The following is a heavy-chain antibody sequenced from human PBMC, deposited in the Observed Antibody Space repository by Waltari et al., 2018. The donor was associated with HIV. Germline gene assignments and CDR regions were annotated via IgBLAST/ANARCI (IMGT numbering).Heavy chain of an antibody. CDR3: ATSRTFDY. J-gene: IGHJ4*02. Sequence: EVQLVESGGGLVQPGVSLSLSCAASGFTFRSYWVSWVRQAPGKGLEWVANVKQDGGEKYYVDSVKGRFAISRDNAQNSLYLQMNNLRAEDTAVYFCATSRTFDYWGQGTLVTVSS. CDR1: GFTFRSYW. D-gene: IGHD2-2*01. CDR2: VKQDGGEK. V-gene: IGHV3-7*01.